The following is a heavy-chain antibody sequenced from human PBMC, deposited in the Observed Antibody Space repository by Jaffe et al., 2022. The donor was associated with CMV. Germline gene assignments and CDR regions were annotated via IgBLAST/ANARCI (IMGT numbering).Heavy chain of an antibody. J-gene: IGHJ6*03. Sequence: QVQLQESGPGLVKPSETLSLTCTVSGGSISSYYWSWIRQPPGKGLEWIGYIYYSGSTNYNPSLKSRVTISVDTSKNQFSLKLSSVTAADTAVYYCARIGVVITDYYYYYMDVWGKGTTVTVSS. CDR2: IYYSGST. CDR3: ARIGVVITDYYYYYMDV. D-gene: IGHD3-22*01. V-gene: IGHV4-59*01. CDR1: GGSISSYY.